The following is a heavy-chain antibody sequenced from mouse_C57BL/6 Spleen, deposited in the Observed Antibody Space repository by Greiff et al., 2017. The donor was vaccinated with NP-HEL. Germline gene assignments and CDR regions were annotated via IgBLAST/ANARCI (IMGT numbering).Heavy chain of an antibody. Sequence: EVKVVESGGGLVQPGGSLKLSCAASGFTFSDYYMYWVRQTPEKRLEWVAYISNGGGSTYSPDTVKGRFTISRDNAKNTLYLQMSRLKSEDTAMYYCARTTVVAKYAMDYWGQGTSVTVSS. D-gene: IGHD1-1*01. CDR1: GFTFSDYY. CDR3: ARTTVVAKYAMDY. V-gene: IGHV5-12*01. J-gene: IGHJ4*01. CDR2: ISNGGGST.